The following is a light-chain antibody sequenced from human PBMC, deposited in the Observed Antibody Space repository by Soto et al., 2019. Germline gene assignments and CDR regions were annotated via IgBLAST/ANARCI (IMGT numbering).Light chain of an antibody. CDR2: DKN. Sequence: QSALTQSPSVSAAPGQKVTISCSGSSYNIGNNYVSWYQQLPGTAPKLLIYDKNKRPSGIPDRFSGSKSGTSGTLDITGRQTGDEADYYCSTWDGSLPGEVFGGGTKLTVL. J-gene: IGLJ2*01. V-gene: IGLV1-51*01. CDR3: STWDGSLPGEV. CDR1: SYNIGNNY.